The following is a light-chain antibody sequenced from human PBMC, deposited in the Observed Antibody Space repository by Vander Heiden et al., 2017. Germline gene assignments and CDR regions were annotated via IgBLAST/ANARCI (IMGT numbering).Light chain of an antibody. V-gene: IGKV4-1*01. CDR2: WAS. J-gene: IGKJ2*01. CDR1: QSVLYSSNNKNY. CDR3: HQYYSTPYT. Sequence: DIFMTQAPDSLAVSLGERDTINCKSRQSVLYSSNNKNYLAWYQQKPGQPPKLLIYWASTRESGVPDRFSGSGSGTDFTLTIGSLQAEDVAVYYCHQYYSTPYTFGQGTKLEIK.